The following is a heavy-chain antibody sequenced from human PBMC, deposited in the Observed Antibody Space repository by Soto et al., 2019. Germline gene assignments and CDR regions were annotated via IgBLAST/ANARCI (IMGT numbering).Heavy chain of an antibody. CDR2: ISYDGSNK. Sequence: GGSLRLSCAASGFTFSSYGMHCVRQAPGKGLEWVAVISYDGSNKYYADSVKGRSTISRDNSKNTLYLQMNSLRAEDTAVYYCAAVEYSSSSDFDYWGQGTLVTVSS. CDR3: AAVEYSSSSDFDY. V-gene: IGHV3-30*03. CDR1: GFTFSSYG. J-gene: IGHJ4*02. D-gene: IGHD6-6*01.